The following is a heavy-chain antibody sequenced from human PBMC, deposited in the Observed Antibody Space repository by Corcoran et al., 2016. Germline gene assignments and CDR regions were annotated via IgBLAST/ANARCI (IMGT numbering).Heavy chain of an antibody. CDR1: GFTFSSYW. Sequence: EVQLVESGGGLVQPGGSLRLSCAASGFTFSSYWMSWVRQAPGKGLEWVANIKQDGSEKYYVDSVKGRFTISRDNAKNSLYLQMNSLRAEDTAVYYCARASSSWRSYYYYYGMYFWGQGTTVTVS. CDR2: IKQDGSEK. D-gene: IGHD6-13*01. J-gene: IGHJ6*02. CDR3: ARASSSWRSYYYYYGMYF. V-gene: IGHV3-7*01.